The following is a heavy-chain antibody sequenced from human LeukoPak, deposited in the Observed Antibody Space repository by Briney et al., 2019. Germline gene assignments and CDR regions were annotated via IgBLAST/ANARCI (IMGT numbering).Heavy chain of an antibody. CDR1: GGFFSGYY. D-gene: IGHD6-19*01. J-gene: IGHJ4*02. V-gene: IGHV4-34*01. Sequence: SETLSLTCAVYGGFFSGYYWSWIRQPPGKGLEWIGEINHSGSTNYNPSLKSRVTISVDTSKNQFSLKLSSVTAADTAVYYCARRRPPGYSSGWYGGNFDYWGQGTLVTVSS. CDR2: INHSGST. CDR3: ARRRPPGYSSGWYGGNFDY.